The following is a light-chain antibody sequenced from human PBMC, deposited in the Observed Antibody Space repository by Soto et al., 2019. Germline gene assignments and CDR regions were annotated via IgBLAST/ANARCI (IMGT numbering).Light chain of an antibody. J-gene: IGKJ1*01. CDR1: QTISSW. V-gene: IGKV1-5*03. CDR3: QHYNSYSEA. CDR2: KAS. Sequence: DIQMTQSPSTQSGSVGDRVTITCRASQTISSWLAWYQQKPGKAPKLLIYKASTLKSGVPSRFGGSGSGTEFTLTISSLQPDDFATYYCQHYNSYSEAFGQGTKVELK.